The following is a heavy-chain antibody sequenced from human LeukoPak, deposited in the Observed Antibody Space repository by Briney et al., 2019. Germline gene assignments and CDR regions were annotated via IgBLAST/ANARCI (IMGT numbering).Heavy chain of an antibody. CDR3: ARGREENYDFWSGYYKGVHFDF. Sequence: SQTLSLTCTVSGGSLSSVDYYWGWIRQSPGKGLEWIGYLSHIGNSYYNPSLKSRMTMSVDTSKNQVSLKLRSVTAADTAMYFCARGREENYDFWSGYYKGVHFDFWGQGTLVTVSS. J-gene: IGHJ4*02. V-gene: IGHV4-30-4*08. D-gene: IGHD3-3*01. CDR2: LSHIGNS. CDR1: GGSLSSVDYY.